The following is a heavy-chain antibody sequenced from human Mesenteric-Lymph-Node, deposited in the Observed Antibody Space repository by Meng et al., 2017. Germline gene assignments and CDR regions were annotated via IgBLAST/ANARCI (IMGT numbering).Heavy chain of an antibody. CDR3: AKDIGYSSGPRGGNYFDY. J-gene: IGHJ4*02. D-gene: IGHD6-19*01. CDR2: IDGDGSST. Sequence: GESLKISCAASGFTFSSYWMHWVRQAPGKGLVWVSRIDGDGSSTSYADSVKGRFTISRDNAKNTLYLQMNSLRVEDTAVYYCAKDIGYSSGPRGGNYFDYWGQGTLVTVSS. CDR1: GFTFSSYW. V-gene: IGHV3-74*01.